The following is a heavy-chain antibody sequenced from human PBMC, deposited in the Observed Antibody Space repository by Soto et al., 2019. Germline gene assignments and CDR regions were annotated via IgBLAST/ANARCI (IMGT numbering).Heavy chain of an antibody. Sequence: EVQLVESGGGLIQPGGSLRLSCEASGFTFSSNDMNWVRQAPGKGLEWVSLIWTSGSIAYADSVKGRFTISRDNSKSALYLHMSSLRAEDTAVYYCATRPLLRGAPWGQGTMVTVSS. D-gene: IGHD3-16*01. J-gene: IGHJ3*01. CDR1: GFTFSSND. CDR3: ATRPLLRGAP. CDR2: IWTSGSI. V-gene: IGHV3-53*01.